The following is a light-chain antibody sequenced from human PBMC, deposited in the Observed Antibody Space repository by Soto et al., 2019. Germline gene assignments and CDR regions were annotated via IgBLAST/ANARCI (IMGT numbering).Light chain of an antibody. CDR1: QSVSSSY. V-gene: IGKV3D-20*02. Sequence: EIVLTQSPGTLSLSPGERATLSCRASQSVSSSYLAWYQQKPGQAPRLLIWGVFNRATGIPVRFSGSGSGTDYTLTITNLESEDFAVYYCQQRSNWPWTFGQGTKVDIK. J-gene: IGKJ1*01. CDR2: GVF. CDR3: QQRSNWPWT.